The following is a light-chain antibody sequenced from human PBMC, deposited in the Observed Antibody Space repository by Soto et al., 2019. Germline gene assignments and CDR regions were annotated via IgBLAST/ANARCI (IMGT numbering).Light chain of an antibody. CDR2: STN. V-gene: IGLV8-61*01. CDR1: SGSVSTSYY. J-gene: IGLJ2*01. CDR3: VLYLGSGIAV. Sequence: QAVVTQEPSFSVSPGGTVTLTCALSSGSVSTSYYPSWYQQTPGQPPRTLIYSTNIRFSGVPDRFSGSILGNKAALTITGAQADDESDYYCVLYLGSGIAVFCGGTKLTVL.